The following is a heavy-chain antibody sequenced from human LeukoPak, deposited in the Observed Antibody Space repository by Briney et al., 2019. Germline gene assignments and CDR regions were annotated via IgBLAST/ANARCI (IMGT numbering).Heavy chain of an antibody. CDR1: GFIFSRYR. V-gene: IGHV3-7*01. CDR2: IALDINER. Sequence: GGSLRLSCVVSGFIFSRYRMTWVRQAPGKGLEWVATIALDINERYYVDSVEGQFTISRDNAKNSVYLQMNSLRAEDTAVYYCARSESTMTTWSMDYWGQGTLVTVSS. J-gene: IGHJ4*02. D-gene: IGHD5/OR15-5a*01. CDR3: ARSESTMTTWSMDY.